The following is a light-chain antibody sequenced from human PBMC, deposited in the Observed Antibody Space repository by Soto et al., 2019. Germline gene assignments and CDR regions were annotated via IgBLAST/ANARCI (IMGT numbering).Light chain of an antibody. CDR2: AAS. J-gene: IGKJ1*01. CDR1: QSISSY. Sequence: DIQMTQSPSSLSASVGVRVIITCRASQSISSYLNWYQQKPGKAHQLLIYAASSLQSGVPSRFSGSGAGTDFTLTISSLQPEDFATYYCQQSYSTPWTFGQGTKVEIK. CDR3: QQSYSTPWT. V-gene: IGKV1-39*01.